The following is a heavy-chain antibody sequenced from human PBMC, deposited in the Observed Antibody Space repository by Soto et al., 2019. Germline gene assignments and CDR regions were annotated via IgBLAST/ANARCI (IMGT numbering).Heavy chain of an antibody. V-gene: IGHV3-23*01. CDR1: GFTFSNYA. D-gene: IGHD2-2*01. J-gene: IGHJ6*02. CDR2: ISGRGAST. CDR3: ASGGYCSSTSCYGGMDV. Sequence: EVQLLESGGGLVQPGGSLRLSCAASGFTFSNYALSWVRQAPGKRLEWVSAISGRGASTYYADSVKGRFTISRDNSKNTMYLQINSLRAEDTAIYYCASGGYCSSTSCYGGMDVWGQGTTVTVSS.